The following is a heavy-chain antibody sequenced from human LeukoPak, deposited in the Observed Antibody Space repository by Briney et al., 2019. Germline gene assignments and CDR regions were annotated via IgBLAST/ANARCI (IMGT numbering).Heavy chain of an antibody. J-gene: IGHJ4*02. CDR3: AREIVGQWLLVY. CDR1: GGTFSSYA. V-gene: IGHV1-69*01. Sequence: SVKVSCKASGGTFSSYAISWVRQAPGQGLDWMGGIIPIFGTANYAQKFQGRVTITADESTSTAYMELSSLRSEDTAVYYCAREIVGQWLLVYWGQGTLVTVSS. CDR2: IIPIFGTA. D-gene: IGHD6-19*01.